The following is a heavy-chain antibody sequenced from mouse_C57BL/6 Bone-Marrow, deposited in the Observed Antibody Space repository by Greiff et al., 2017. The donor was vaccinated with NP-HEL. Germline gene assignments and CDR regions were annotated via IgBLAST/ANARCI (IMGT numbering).Heavy chain of an antibody. Sequence: VQLQQSGAELVKPGALVKLSCKASGYTFTSYWMQWVKQRPGQGLEWIGEIDPSDSYTNYNQKFKGKATLTVDTSSSTAYMQLSSLTSEDSAVYYCALRVKGYYYAMDYWGQGTSVTVSS. V-gene: IGHV1-50*01. CDR1: GYTFTSYW. J-gene: IGHJ4*01. CDR3: ALRVKGYYYAMDY. CDR2: IDPSDSYT. D-gene: IGHD2-2*01.